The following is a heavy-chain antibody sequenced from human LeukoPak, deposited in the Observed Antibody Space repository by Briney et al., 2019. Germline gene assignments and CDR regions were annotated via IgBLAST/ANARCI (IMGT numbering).Heavy chain of an antibody. CDR1: GGSISSSNYY. CDR2: MYYSGSA. J-gene: IGHJ4*02. V-gene: IGHV4-39*07. CDR3: AKDAMYYDILTGYPSNFDY. Sequence: SETLSLTCTVSGGSISSSNYYWGWIRQPPGKGLEWIGNMYYSGSAYYNPSLKSRVTISVDTSKNQFSLKLSSVTAADTAVYYCAKDAMYYDILTGYPSNFDYWGQGTLVTVSS. D-gene: IGHD3-9*01.